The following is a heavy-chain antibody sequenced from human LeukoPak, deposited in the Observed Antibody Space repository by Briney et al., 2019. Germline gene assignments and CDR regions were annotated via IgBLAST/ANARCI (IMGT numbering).Heavy chain of an antibody. V-gene: IGHV4-4*07. J-gene: IGHJ6*04. D-gene: IGHD3-10*01. Sequence: SETLSLTCTVSSGSISDYYWSWVRQPAGKGLEWLGRIYSSGSTTYNPSVKSRVTMSVDTSKNQFSLKMTSVTAADTAVYYCAREGKWFGTYYYCMDVWGKGTTVTVSS. CDR1: SGSISDYY. CDR2: IYSSGST. CDR3: AREGKWFGTYYYCMDV.